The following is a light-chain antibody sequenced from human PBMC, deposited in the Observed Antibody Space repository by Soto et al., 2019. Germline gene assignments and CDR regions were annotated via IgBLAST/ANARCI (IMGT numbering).Light chain of an antibody. J-gene: IGLJ1*01. V-gene: IGLV2-8*01. CDR1: SSDVGAYPY. Sequence: QSVLTQPPSASGSPGQSVTISCTGASSDVGAYPYVSWYQQHPGKAPKLMIYEVSKRPSGVPDRFTGSKSGNTASLTVSGLQAEDEADYYCTSYAGSNTYVFGTGTQLTVL. CDR3: TSYAGSNTYV. CDR2: EVS.